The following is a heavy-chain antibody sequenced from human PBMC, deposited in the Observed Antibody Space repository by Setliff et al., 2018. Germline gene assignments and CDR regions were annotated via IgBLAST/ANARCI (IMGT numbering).Heavy chain of an antibody. CDR1: GYTFTNYG. D-gene: IGHD6-19*01. CDR2: NGAYNGNT. Sequence: ASVKVSCKASGYTFTNYGVTWVRQAPGQGLEWVGWNGAYNGNTYNAHKYQGRVTMTSDTSTSTAYMELRSLRSDDTAVYYCARVTIAVAGYFDFWGQGTLVTVSS. CDR3: ARVTIAVAGYFDF. J-gene: IGHJ4*02. V-gene: IGHV1-18*01.